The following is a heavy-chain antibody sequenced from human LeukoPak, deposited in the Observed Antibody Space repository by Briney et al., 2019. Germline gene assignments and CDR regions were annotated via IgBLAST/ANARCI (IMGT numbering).Heavy chain of an antibody. D-gene: IGHD5-24*01. V-gene: IGHV3-30*03. CDR3: ARGEWLQPPEYYLDY. CDR2: ISYDGSNK. J-gene: IGHJ4*02. CDR1: GFTFSSYG. Sequence: PGRSLRLSCAASGFTFSSYGMHWVRQAPGKGLEWVAVISYDGSNKYYADSVKGRFTISRDNAKNTLYLEMNSLRADDTAVYYCARGEWLQPPEYYLDYWGQGTLVTVSS.